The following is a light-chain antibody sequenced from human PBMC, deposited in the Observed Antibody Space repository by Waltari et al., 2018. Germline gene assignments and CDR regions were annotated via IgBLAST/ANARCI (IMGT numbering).Light chain of an antibody. CDR3: QQYNRWPPIT. Sequence: IVMTQSPATLSVSPGDRATLSCRASQGISDNLAWYQQKPAQAPRLLIYGAFTRATGIPARFTGSGSGTEFTLTISSLQSEDSAVYYCQQYNRWPPITFGQGTRLEIK. CDR2: GAF. J-gene: IGKJ5*01. V-gene: IGKV3-15*01. CDR1: QGISDN.